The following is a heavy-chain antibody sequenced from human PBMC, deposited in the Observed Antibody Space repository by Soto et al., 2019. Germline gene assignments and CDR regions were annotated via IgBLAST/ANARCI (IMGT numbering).Heavy chain of an antibody. V-gene: IGHV1-2*04. Sequence: VQLVQSGAEVRKPGASVKVSCKSSGDSFNDYYIHWVRQAPGQGLEWMGWINPNGGVTKYAQKFQGWDTMTRDTSIRTVYMELSRLRSDDTAISYCARESGGATATLDYYYFYMDVWGKGTTVTVSS. CDR3: ARESGGATATLDYYYFYMDV. J-gene: IGHJ6*03. CDR2: INPNGGVT. CDR1: GDSFNDYY. D-gene: IGHD5-12*01.